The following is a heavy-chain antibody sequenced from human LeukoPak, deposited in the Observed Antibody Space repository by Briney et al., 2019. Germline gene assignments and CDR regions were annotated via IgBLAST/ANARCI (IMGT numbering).Heavy chain of an antibody. D-gene: IGHD3-10*01. CDR3: ARVSFGSYRFDY. V-gene: IGHV4-59*12. Sequence: PSETLSLTCTVSGGSISSYYWSWIRQPPGKGLEWIGYIYYSGSTYYNPSLKSRVTISVDTSKNQFSLKLSSVTAADTAVYYCARVSFGSYRFDYWGQGTLVTVSS. CDR2: IYYSGST. CDR1: GGSISSYY. J-gene: IGHJ4*02.